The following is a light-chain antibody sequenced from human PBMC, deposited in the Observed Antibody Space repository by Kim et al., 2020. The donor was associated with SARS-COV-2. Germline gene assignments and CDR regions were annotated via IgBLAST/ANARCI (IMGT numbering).Light chain of an antibody. CDR1: QIISNW. CDR2: DAS. CDR3: QRMGT. J-gene: IGKJ1*01. Sequence: STLSASVGDRVTITCRASQIISNWLAWYQQKPGKAPKLLIYDASSLESGVPSRFSGSGFGTEFTLTINSLQPDDFATYYCQRMGTFGQGTKVDIK. V-gene: IGKV1-5*01.